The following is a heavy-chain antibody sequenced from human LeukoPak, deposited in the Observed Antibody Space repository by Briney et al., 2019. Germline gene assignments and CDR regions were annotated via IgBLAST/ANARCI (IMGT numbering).Heavy chain of an antibody. V-gene: IGHV4-59*01. J-gene: IGHJ6*03. D-gene: IGHD3-22*01. Sequence: PSETLSLTCTVSGGSISSYYWSWLRQPPGKGLEWIGNIYYSGSTNYNPSLKSRVTISVDTSKNQFSLKLSSVTAADTAAYYCTRGSIAYYYMDVWGKGTTVTISS. CDR3: TRGSIAYYYMDV. CDR1: GGSISSYY. CDR2: IYYSGST.